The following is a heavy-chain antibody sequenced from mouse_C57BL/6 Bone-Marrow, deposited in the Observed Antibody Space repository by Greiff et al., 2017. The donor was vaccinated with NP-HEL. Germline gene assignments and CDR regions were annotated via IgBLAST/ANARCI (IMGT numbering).Heavy chain of an antibody. CDR3: ASYYGTPYYFDY. CDR1: GFNIKNTY. D-gene: IGHD1-1*01. J-gene: IGHJ2*01. V-gene: IGHV14-3*01. CDR2: IDPANGTT. Sequence: DVQLQESVAELVRPGASVKLSCTASGFNIKNTYMHWVKQRPEQGLEWIGRIDPANGTTKYAPKFQGKATITADTSSNTAYLQLSSLTSEDTAIYYCASYYGTPYYFDYWGQGTTLTVSS.